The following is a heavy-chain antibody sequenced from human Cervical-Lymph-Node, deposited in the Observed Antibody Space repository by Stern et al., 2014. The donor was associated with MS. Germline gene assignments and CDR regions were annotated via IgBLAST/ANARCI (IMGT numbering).Heavy chain of an antibody. V-gene: IGHV1-69*01. Sequence: VHLVESGAEVKKPGSSVKLSCKASGGTFSSYAISWVRQAPGQGLEWMGGVIPIFGTANYAQKFQGRVTITADESTSTAYMELSSLRSEDTAVYYCARGELKEGLVRGMDVWGQGTTVTVSS. CDR3: ARGELKEGLVRGMDV. D-gene: IGHD1-26*01. CDR1: GGTFSSYA. J-gene: IGHJ6*02. CDR2: VIPIFGTA.